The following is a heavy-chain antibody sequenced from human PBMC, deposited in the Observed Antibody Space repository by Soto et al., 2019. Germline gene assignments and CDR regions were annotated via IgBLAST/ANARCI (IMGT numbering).Heavy chain of an antibody. CDR3: ARESGGATATLDYYYFYMDV. D-gene: IGHD5-12*01. Sequence: VQLAQSGAEVKKPGASVKVSCKTSGDSFNDYYIHWVRQAPGQGLEWMGWINPNGGATKYAQKFQGRFTVTMDTSIRTVYMELSSLRSDDTAVYYCARESGGATATLDYYYFYMDVWGKGTTVIVSS. J-gene: IGHJ6*03. V-gene: IGHV1-2*02. CDR1: GDSFNDYY. CDR2: INPNGGAT.